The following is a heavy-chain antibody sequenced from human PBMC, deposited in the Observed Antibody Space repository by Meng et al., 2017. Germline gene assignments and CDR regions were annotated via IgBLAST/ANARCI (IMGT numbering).Heavy chain of an antibody. CDR2: IVVGSGNT. Sequence: SVKVSCKASGFTFTSSAMQWVRQARGQRLEWIGWIVVGSGNTNYAQKSQERVTITRDMSTSTAYMELSSLRSEDTAVYYCAAAREMATMWGAFDIWGQGTMVTVSS. CDR1: GFTFTSSA. V-gene: IGHV1-58*02. CDR3: AAAREMATMWGAFDI. D-gene: IGHD5-24*01. J-gene: IGHJ3*02.